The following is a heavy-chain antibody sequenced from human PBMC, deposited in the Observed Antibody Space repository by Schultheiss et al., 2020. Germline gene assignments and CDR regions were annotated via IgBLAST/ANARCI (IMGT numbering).Heavy chain of an antibody. V-gene: IGHV6-1*01. J-gene: IGHJ4*02. CDR2: TYYRSKWYN. D-gene: IGHD2-2*01. Sequence: SQTLSLTCAISGDSVSSNSAAWNWIRQSPSRGLEWLGRTYYRSKWYNDYAVSVKSRITINPDTSKNQFSLQLNSVTPEDTAVYYCARCYCSSTSCYPDEFDYWGQGTLVTVSS. CDR3: ARCYCSSTSCYPDEFDY. CDR1: GDSVSSNSAA.